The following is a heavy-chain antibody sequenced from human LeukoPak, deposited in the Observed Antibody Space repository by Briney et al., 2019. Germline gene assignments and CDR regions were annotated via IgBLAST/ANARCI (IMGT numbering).Heavy chain of an antibody. J-gene: IGHJ4*02. CDR2: IYYSGST. Sequence: SETLSLTCTVSGGSISRYYWSWIRQPPGKGLEWIGYIYYSGSTNYNPTLTSRVTISVDTSKNQFSLKLSSVTAPDTAVYYCAREAPDSSGYLVDYWGEGTLVTVSS. CDR3: AREAPDSSGYLVDY. D-gene: IGHD3-22*01. CDR1: GGSISRYY. V-gene: IGHV4-59*01.